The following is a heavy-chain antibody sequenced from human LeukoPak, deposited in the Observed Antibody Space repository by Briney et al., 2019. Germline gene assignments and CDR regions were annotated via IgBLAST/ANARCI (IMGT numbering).Heavy chain of an antibody. D-gene: IGHD3-22*01. CDR1: GFTFSSYG. CDR2: ISGSGGST. V-gene: IGHV3-23*01. J-gene: IGHJ1*01. CDR3: ANTPRYYDSSGYHEYFQH. Sequence: PGGSLRLPCAASGFTFSSYGMSWVRQAPGKGLEWVSAISGSGGSTYYADSVKGRFTISRDNSKNTLYLQMNSPRAEDTAVYYCANTPRYYDSSGYHEYFQHWGQGTLVTVSS.